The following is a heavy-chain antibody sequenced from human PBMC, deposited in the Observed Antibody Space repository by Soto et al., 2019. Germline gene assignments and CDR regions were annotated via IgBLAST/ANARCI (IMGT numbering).Heavy chain of an antibody. Sequence: QVQLVQSGAEVKKPGASVKVSCKASGYTFTSYYMHWVRQAPGQGLEWMGIINPSGGSTSYAQQFQGRVTMTRDTSTSTVYMELSSLESEDTAVYYCARDSGGFGILTGYALGPWGQGTLVTVSS. CDR3: ARDSGGFGILTGYALGP. V-gene: IGHV1-46*01. D-gene: IGHD3-9*01. J-gene: IGHJ5*02. CDR1: GYTFTSYY. CDR2: INPSGGST.